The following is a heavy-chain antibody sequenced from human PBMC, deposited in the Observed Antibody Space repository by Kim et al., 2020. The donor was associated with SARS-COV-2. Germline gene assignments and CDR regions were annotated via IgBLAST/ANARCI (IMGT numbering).Heavy chain of an antibody. D-gene: IGHD1-7*01. CDR2: K. V-gene: IGHV3-7*04. CDR3: ARAGGVGTVDY. Sequence: KFYGGSGEGRFTISRDNAKNSVYLQMSGLRDDDTATYFCARAGGVGTVDYWGQGILVTVSS. J-gene: IGHJ4*02.